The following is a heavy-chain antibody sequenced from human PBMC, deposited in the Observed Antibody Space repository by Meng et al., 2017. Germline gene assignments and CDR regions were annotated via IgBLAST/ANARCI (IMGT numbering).Heavy chain of an antibody. CDR3: AIKFPMVRGIYNWFDP. CDR1: GGSLSGYY. V-gene: IGHV4-34*01. CDR2: INHSGST. Sequence: LVEPSSSHPLPCAGYGGSLSGYYWTVIPRPPGKGLEWIGEINHSGSTNYNPSLKSRVTISVDTSKNQFSLKLSSVTAADTAVDYCAIKFPMVRGIYNWFDPWGQGTLVTVSS. J-gene: IGHJ5*02. D-gene: IGHD3-10*01.